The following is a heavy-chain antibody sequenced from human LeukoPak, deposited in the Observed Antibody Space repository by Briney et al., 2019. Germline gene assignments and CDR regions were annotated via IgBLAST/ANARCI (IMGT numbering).Heavy chain of an antibody. CDR3: AKAGKLLFNLYGY. V-gene: IGHV3-23*01. CDR1: GFTFSSYA. J-gene: IGHJ4*02. D-gene: IGHD2-2*01. Sequence: PGGSLRLSSAASGFTFSSYAMSWVRQAPGKGLEWVSAISGSGGSTYYADSVKGRFTISRDNSKNTLYLQMNSLRAEDTAVYYCAKAGKLLFNLYGYWGQGTLVTVSS. CDR2: ISGSGGST.